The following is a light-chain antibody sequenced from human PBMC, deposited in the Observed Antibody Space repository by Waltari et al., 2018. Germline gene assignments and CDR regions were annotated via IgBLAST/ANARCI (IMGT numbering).Light chain of an antibody. Sequence: DVQMTQSPSTLSASVGDRVTITCRASQSISSWLAWYQQNPGKAPKLLIDKASSLESGVPSRFSGSGSGTEFTLTISSLQPDDFATYYCQQYNSYSWTFGQGTNVEIK. CDR2: KAS. J-gene: IGKJ1*01. V-gene: IGKV1-5*03. CDR3: QQYNSYSWT. CDR1: QSISSW.